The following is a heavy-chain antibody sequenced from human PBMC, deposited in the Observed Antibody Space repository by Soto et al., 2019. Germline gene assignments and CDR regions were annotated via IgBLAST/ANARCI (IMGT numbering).Heavy chain of an antibody. CDR2: INAGNGNT. Sequence: QVQLVQSGAEVKKPGASVKVSCKASGYTFTSYAMHWVRQAPGQRLEWMGWINAGNGNTKYSQKFQGRVTITRDTSASTAYMELSSLRSEDTAVYYCARDQGYYAEFTLGGMDVWGQGTTVTVSS. V-gene: IGHV1-3*01. J-gene: IGHJ6*02. CDR1: GYTFTSYA. D-gene: IGHD3-10*01. CDR3: ARDQGYYAEFTLGGMDV.